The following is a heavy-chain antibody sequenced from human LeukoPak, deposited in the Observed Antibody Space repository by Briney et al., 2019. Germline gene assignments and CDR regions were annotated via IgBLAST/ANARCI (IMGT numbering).Heavy chain of an antibody. D-gene: IGHD6-19*01. CDR1: GGSISSYY. CDR2: IYYSGST. CDR3: AREASGAFDI. V-gene: IGHV4-59*12. J-gene: IGHJ3*02. Sequence: SETLSLTCTVSGGSISSYYWSWIRQPPGKGLEWIGYIYYSGSTNYNPSLKSRVTISVDTSKNQFSLKLSSVTAADTAVYYCAREASGAFDIWGQGTMVTVSS.